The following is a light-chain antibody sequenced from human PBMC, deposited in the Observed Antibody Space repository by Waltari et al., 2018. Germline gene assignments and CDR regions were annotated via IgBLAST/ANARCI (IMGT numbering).Light chain of an antibody. J-gene: IGLJ2*01. Sequence: QSALTQPASVSGSPGQSITISCTGTSSDVGSYNLVSWYQQHPGKVPNLMIYEVSKRPSGVSNRFSGSKSGNTASLTSSGLQAEDEADYYCCSYAGSSFVVFGGGTKLTVL. V-gene: IGLV2-23*02. CDR3: CSYAGSSFVV. CDR2: EVS. CDR1: SSDVGSYNL.